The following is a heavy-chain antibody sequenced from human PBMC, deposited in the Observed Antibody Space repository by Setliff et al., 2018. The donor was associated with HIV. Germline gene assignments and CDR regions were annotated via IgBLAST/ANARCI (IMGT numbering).Heavy chain of an antibody. Sequence: PSETLSLTCTVSGGSISSGTYFWSWIRQPAGKGLEWIGHIHTSGNANYNPSLNSRVTISVDTSKNHFSLKLSSVTAADTAVYYCARGVVDYDFWSGSGDYYYMDVWGKGTTVTVSS. V-gene: IGHV4-61*09. J-gene: IGHJ6*03. CDR2: IHTSGNA. CDR1: GGSISSGTYF. D-gene: IGHD3-3*01. CDR3: ARGVVDYDFWSGSGDYYYMDV.